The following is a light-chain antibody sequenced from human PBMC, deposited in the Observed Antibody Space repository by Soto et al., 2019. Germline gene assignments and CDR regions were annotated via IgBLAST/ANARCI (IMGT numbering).Light chain of an antibody. CDR1: QSIGSW. J-gene: IGKJ1*01. V-gene: IGKV1-5*03. Sequence: DIQMTQSPSTLSASVGDRVTITCRASQSIGSWLAWFQQKAGKAPKLLIYYVSGLESGVPSRFSGSGSGTEFTLTISSLQPDDFATYYGHKYNTNPWTFGQGTKVEIK. CDR3: HKYNTNPWT. CDR2: YVS.